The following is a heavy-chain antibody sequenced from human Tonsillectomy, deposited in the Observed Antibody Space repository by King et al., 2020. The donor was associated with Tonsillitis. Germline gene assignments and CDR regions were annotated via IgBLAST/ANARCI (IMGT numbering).Heavy chain of an antibody. CDR1: GGSFSGYY. CDR3: ARGEGTMVRGVIPFDY. CDR2: INHSGST. Sequence: VQLQQWGAGLLKPSETLSLTCAVYGGSFSGYYWSWIRQPPGKGLEWIGEINHSGSTNYNPSLKSRVTVSVDTSKNQFSLKLSSVTAADTAVYYCARGEGTMVRGVIPFDYWSQGTLVTVSS. J-gene: IGHJ4*02. D-gene: IGHD3-10*01. V-gene: IGHV4-34*01.